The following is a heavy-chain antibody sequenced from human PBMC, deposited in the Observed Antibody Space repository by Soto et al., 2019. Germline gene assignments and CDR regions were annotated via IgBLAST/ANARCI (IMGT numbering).Heavy chain of an antibody. Sequence: PGGSLRLSCAASGFTLSSYGMHWVRQAPGKGLEWVSYISSSSSSTIYYADSVKGRFTISRDNAKNSLYLQMNSLRDEDTAVYYCARDGANYYDSSGYYFSFRSRSDAFDIWGQGTMVTVSS. D-gene: IGHD3-22*01. V-gene: IGHV3-48*02. J-gene: IGHJ3*02. CDR3: ARDGANYYDSSGYYFSFRSRSDAFDI. CDR2: ISSSSSSTI. CDR1: GFTLSSYG.